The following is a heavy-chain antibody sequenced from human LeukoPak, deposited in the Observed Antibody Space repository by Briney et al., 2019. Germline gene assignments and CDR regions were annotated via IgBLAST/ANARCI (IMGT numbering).Heavy chain of an antibody. D-gene: IGHD3-22*01. CDR2: IYYSGST. CDR1: GGSICSYY. J-gene: IGHJ5*02. V-gene: IGHV4-59*01. CDR3: ARDLVAYYYDSSGYYYSPRGHWFDP. Sequence: SETLSLTCTVSGGSICSYYWSWIRQPPGKGLEWIGYIYYSGSTYYNPSLKSRVTISVDTSKNQFSLKLSSVTAADTAVYYCARDLVAYYYDSSGYYYSPRGHWFDPWGQGTLVTVSS.